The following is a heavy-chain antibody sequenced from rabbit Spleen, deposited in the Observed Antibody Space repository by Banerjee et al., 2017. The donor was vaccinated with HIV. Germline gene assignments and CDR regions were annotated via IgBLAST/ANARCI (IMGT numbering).Heavy chain of an antibody. CDR1: GVSFSDKDV. J-gene: IGHJ4*01. D-gene: IGHD5-1*01. V-gene: IGHV1S45*01. CDR3: ARDLVTVIGWNFNL. CDR2: INIVTGKA. Sequence: EQLEESGGGLVKPEGSLTLTCKASGVSFSDKDVMCWVRQAPGKGLEWIACINIVTGKAVYATWAKGRFSMSRASSTTVTLQMTSLTAADTATYFCARDLVTVIGWNFNLWGPGTLVTVS.